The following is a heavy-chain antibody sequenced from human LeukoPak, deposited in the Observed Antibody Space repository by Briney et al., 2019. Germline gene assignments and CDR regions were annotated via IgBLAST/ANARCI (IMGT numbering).Heavy chain of an antibody. CDR1: GFTSSNAW. Sequence: GGSLRLSCAASGFTSSNAWMSWVRQAPGKGLEWVGRIKSKTDDGTTDYAAPVKGRFTISRDDSKNTLYLQMNSLKTEDTAVYYCTTKMAAYWGQGTLVTVSS. J-gene: IGHJ4*02. CDR2: IKSKTDDGTT. CDR3: TTKMAAY. V-gene: IGHV3-15*01. D-gene: IGHD5-24*01.